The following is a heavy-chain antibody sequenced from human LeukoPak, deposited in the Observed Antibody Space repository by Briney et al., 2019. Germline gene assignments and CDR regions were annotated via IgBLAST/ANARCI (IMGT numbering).Heavy chain of an antibody. CDR2: ISSSGSTI. J-gene: IGHJ6*03. V-gene: IGHV3-48*04. Sequence: PGGSLRLSCVASGFTFSAIGMHWVRQAPGKGLEWVSYISSSGSTIYYADSVKGRFTISRDNAKNSLYLQMNSLRAEDTAVYYCARDLSSSGYPYYYYYMDVWGKGTTVTVSS. CDR3: ARDLSSSGYPYYYYYMDV. CDR1: GFTFSAIG. D-gene: IGHD3-22*01.